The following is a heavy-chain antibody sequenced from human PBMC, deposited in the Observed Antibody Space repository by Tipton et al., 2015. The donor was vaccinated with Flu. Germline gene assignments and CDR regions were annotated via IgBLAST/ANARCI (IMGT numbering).Heavy chain of an antibody. J-gene: IGHJ5*02. CDR2: ISPYNGNT. D-gene: IGHD1-1*01. CDR3: ARRLERLEYNWFDP. CDR1: GYTFTSYG. Sequence: QLVQSGAEVKKPGASVKVSCKASGYTFTSYGISWVRQAPGQGLEWMGWISPYNGNTNYAQKLQGRVTMTTDTSTSTAYMELRSLRSDDAAVYYCARRLERLEYNWFDPWGQGTLVTVSS. V-gene: IGHV1-18*01.